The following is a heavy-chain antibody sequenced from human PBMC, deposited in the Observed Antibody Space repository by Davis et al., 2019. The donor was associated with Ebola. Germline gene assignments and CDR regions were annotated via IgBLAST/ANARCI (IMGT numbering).Heavy chain of an antibody. CDR2: IYTSGST. V-gene: IGHV4-61*09. CDR1: GASITSGYFS. D-gene: IGHD3-22*01. J-gene: IGHJ4*02. CDR3: ARDRQDSRAYGF. Sequence: SETLSLTCNVSGASITSGYFSWTWVRQPAGKGLEWIGHIYTSGSTKYNSSLESRVTISLDTSKNQFSLRLNSVTAADTGMYFCARDRQDSRAYGFWGQGTLVTVSS.